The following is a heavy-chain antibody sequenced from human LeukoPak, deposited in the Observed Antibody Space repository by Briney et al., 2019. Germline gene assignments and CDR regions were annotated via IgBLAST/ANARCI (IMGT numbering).Heavy chain of an antibody. J-gene: IGHJ6*03. CDR3: AKVGATSYYYYYMDV. D-gene: IGHD1-26*01. CDR1: GFTSSSYG. CDR2: IWYDGSNK. V-gene: IGHV3-33*06. Sequence: GGSLRLSCAASGFTSSSYGMHWVRQAPGKGLEWVAVIWYDGSNKYYADSVKGRFTISRDNSKNTLYLQMNSLRAEDTAVYYCAKVGATSYYYYYMDVWGKGTTVTVSS.